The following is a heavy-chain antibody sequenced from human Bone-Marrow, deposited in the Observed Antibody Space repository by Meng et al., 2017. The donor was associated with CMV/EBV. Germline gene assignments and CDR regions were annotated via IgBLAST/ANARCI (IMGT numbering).Heavy chain of an antibody. J-gene: IGHJ4*02. CDR2: ISYDGSNK. CDR3: AKDPGGAYSYGDKYYFDY. CDR1: GFTFNTYT. D-gene: IGHD5-18*01. Sequence: GGSLRLSCAPSGFTFNTYTIHWVRQAPGKGLEWVAVISYDGSNKYYADSVKGRFTISRDNSKNTLYLQMNSLRAEDTAVYYCAKDPGGAYSYGDKYYFDYWGQGTLVTVSS. V-gene: IGHV3-30-3*01.